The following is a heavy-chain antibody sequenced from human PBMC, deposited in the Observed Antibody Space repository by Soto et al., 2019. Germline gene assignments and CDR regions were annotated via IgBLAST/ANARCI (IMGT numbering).Heavy chain of an antibody. CDR3: AGDQERMFKCYPVSTYDKTTTGTTVKY. D-gene: IGHD1-1*01. Sequence: GASVKVSCKVSGYTLTELSMHWVRQAPGKGLEWMGGFDPEDGETIYAQKFQGRVTMTEDTSTDTAYMELSSLRSEDTAVYYCAGDQERMFKCYPVSTYDKTTTGTTVKYWGPGTLVTVSS. V-gene: IGHV1-24*01. CDR1: GYTLTELS. CDR2: FDPEDGET. J-gene: IGHJ4*02.